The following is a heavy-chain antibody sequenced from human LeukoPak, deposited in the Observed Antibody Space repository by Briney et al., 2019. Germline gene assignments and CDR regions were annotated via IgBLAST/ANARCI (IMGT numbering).Heavy chain of an antibody. J-gene: IGHJ3*02. D-gene: IGHD6-19*01. Sequence: ASVKVSCKVSGYTLTELSMHWVRQAPGKGREWMGGFDPEDGETIYAQTFQGRVTMTEDTSTDTAYMELSSLRSEDTAVYYCATDLKWLDGAFDIWGQGTMVTVSS. V-gene: IGHV1-24*01. CDR1: GYTLTELS. CDR3: ATDLKWLDGAFDI. CDR2: FDPEDGET.